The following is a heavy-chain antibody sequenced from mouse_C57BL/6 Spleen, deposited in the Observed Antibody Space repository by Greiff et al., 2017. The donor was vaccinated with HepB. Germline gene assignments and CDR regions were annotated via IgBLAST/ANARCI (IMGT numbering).Heavy chain of an antibody. CDR3: ARGNWFDY. V-gene: IGHV5-4*03. CDR2: ISDGGSYT. Sequence: EVKVVESGGGLVKPGGSLKLSCAASGFTFSSYAMSWVRQTPEKRLEWVATISDGGSYTYYPDNVKGRFTISRDNAKNNLYLQMSHLKSEDTAMYYCARGNWFDYWGQGTTLTVSS. J-gene: IGHJ2*01. D-gene: IGHD4-1*01. CDR1: GFTFSSYA.